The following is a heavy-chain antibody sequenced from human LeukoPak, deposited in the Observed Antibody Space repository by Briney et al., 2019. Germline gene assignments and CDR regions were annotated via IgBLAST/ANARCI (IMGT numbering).Heavy chain of an antibody. CDR3: AIAGFALAPHRGTPFDY. CDR1: GGSVRGYN. D-gene: IGHD6-6*01. CDR2: INHSGST. V-gene: IGHV4-34*01. Sequence: SETLSLTCAVYGGSVRGYNWSWIRQPPGKGLEWIGEINHSGSTNYNPSLKSRVTISVNTSKHQLSLKLTSVTAADTAVYYCAIAGFALAPHRGTPFDYWGQGALVTVSS. J-gene: IGHJ4*02.